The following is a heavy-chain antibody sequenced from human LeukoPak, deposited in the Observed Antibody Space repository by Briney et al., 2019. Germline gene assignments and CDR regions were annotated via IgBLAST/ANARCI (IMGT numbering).Heavy chain of an antibody. Sequence: PSETLSLTCTVSGGSISSSSYYWGWSRQPPGKGLEWIGSIYYSGSTYYNPSLKSRVTISVDTSKNQFSLKLSSVTAADTAVYYCARHYPRYSYGPAVDYWDQGTLVTVSS. D-gene: IGHD5-18*01. CDR2: IYYSGST. CDR3: ARHYPRYSYGPAVDY. J-gene: IGHJ4*02. V-gene: IGHV4-39*01. CDR1: GGSISSSSYY.